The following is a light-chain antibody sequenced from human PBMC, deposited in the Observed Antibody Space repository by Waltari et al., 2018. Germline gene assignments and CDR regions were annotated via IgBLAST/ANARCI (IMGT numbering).Light chain of an antibody. Sequence: QSVLTQPPSVSGAPGQMVTISCTGSGSNIGAGYDVHWYQPLPRAAPKLLIYGSTSRPLGVPDRFFGSTSGTSAFLAITGLQAEDEADYYCQSYDTTLSVVFGGGTKLTVL. V-gene: IGLV1-40*01. CDR3: QSYDTTLSVV. CDR2: GST. J-gene: IGLJ3*02. CDR1: GSNIGAGYD.